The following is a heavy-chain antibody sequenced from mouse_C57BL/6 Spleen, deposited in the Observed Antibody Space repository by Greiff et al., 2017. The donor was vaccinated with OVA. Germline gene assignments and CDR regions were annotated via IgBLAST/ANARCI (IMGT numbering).Heavy chain of an antibody. D-gene: IGHD1-1*01. Sequence: QVQLQQPGAELVMPGASVKLSCKASGYTFTSYWMHWVKQRPGQGLEWIGEIDPSDSYTNYNQKFKGKSTLTVDKSSSTAYMQLSSLTSEDSAVYYCARRGVGSEAMDDWGQGTSVTVSS. CDR2: IDPSDSYT. CDR3: ARRGVGSEAMDD. CDR1: GYTFTSYW. J-gene: IGHJ4*01. V-gene: IGHV1-69*01.